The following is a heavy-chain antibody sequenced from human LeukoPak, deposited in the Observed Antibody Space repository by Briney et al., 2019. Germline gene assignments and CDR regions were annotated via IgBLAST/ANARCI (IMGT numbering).Heavy chain of an antibody. D-gene: IGHD6-19*01. V-gene: IGHV3-30*18. CDR3: AKDLRQWLDEGNPLDY. J-gene: IGHJ4*02. Sequence: GRSLRLSCAASGFTFSSYGMHWVRQAPGKGLEWVAVISYDGSNKYYADSVKGRFTISRDNSKNTLYLQMNSLRAEDTAVYYCAKDLRQWLDEGNPLDYWGQGTLVTVSS. CDR1: GFTFSSYG. CDR2: ISYDGSNK.